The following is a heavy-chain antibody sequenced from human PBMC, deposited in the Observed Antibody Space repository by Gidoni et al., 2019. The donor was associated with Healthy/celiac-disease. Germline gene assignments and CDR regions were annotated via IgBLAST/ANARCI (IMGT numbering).Heavy chain of an antibody. D-gene: IGHD3-22*01. V-gene: IGHV4-34*01. J-gene: IGHJ4*02. CDR3: ARGRPYYYDSSGYYY. CDR2: INHSGST. CDR1: GGSFSGYY. Sequence: QVQLQPWGAGLLKPSETLSLTCAVHGGSFSGYYWSWLRQPPGKGLEWIGEINHSGSTNYNPSLKSRVTISVDTSKNQFSLKLSSVTAADTAVYYCARGRPYYYDSSGYYYWGQGTLVTVSS.